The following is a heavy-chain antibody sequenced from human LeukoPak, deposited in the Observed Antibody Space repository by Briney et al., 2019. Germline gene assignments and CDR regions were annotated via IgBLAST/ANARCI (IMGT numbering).Heavy chain of an antibody. Sequence: PGGSLRLSCAASGFTIGSYWMYWVRQAPGKGLVWVSRINNDGSYTTYADSVKGRFTISRDNAKNTLYLQMNSLRAEDTAVYHCTRDLGSSAWYLYFDLWGRGTLVTVSS. V-gene: IGHV3-74*03. CDR1: GFTIGSYW. CDR2: INNDGSYT. J-gene: IGHJ2*01. D-gene: IGHD6-19*01. CDR3: TRDLGSSAWYLYFDL.